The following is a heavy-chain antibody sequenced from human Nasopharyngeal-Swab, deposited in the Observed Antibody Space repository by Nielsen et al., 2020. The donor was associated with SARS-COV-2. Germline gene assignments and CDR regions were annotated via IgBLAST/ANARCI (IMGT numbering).Heavy chain of an antibody. Sequence: ASVKVSCKVSGYTLTELSIHWVRQAPGKGLEWMGGFDPENGDTIYAQRFQGRVSMAEDTSPDTVYVELHSLRSEDTAIYYCATVPGDYWGQGTLVTVSS. CDR1: GYTLTELS. J-gene: IGHJ4*02. V-gene: IGHV1-24*01. CDR2: FDPENGDT. CDR3: ATVPGDY. D-gene: IGHD3-10*01.